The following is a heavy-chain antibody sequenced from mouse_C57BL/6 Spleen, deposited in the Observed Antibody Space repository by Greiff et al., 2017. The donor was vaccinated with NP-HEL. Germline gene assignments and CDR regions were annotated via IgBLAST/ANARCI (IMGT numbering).Heavy chain of an antibody. CDR2: IDPSDSYT. CDR3: ARHYDYGSSLVDY. V-gene: IGHV1-59*01. J-gene: IGHJ2*01. Sequence: VQLQQPGAELVRPGTSVKLSCKASGYTFTSYWMHWVKQRPGQGLEWIGVIDPSDSYTNYNQKFKGKATLTVDTSSSTAYMQLSSLTSEDSAVYYCARHYDYGSSLVDYWGQGTTLTVAS. D-gene: IGHD1-1*01. CDR1: GYTFTSYW.